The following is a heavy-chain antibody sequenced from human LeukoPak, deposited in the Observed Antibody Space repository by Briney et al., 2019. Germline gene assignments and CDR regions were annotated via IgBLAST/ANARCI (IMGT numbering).Heavy chain of an antibody. D-gene: IGHD6-19*01. Sequence: AGGSLRLSCAASGFTFSSYSMNGVRQAPGKGLEWVSSISSSSSYIYYADSVKGRFTISRDNAKNSLYLQMNSLRAEDTAVYYCARDIAVAGSDYWGQGTLVTVSS. CDR2: ISSSSSYI. CDR3: ARDIAVAGSDY. CDR1: GFTFSSYS. V-gene: IGHV3-21*01. J-gene: IGHJ4*02.